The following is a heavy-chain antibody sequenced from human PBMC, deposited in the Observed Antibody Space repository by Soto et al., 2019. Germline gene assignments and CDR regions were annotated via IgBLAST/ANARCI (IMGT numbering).Heavy chain of an antibody. V-gene: IGHV5-51*01. CDR1: GYSFANYW. J-gene: IGHJ6*02. D-gene: IGHD3-10*01. CDR3: ARNSLRQYYYGMDV. CDR2: IYPGDSDT. Sequence: GESLKISCQGSGYSFANYWIAWVRQMPGKGLEWVGVIYPGDSDTRYSPSFRGQVTISADKSISHVYLQWSSLKASDTAMYYCARNSLRQYYYGMDVWGQGPPVTVSS.